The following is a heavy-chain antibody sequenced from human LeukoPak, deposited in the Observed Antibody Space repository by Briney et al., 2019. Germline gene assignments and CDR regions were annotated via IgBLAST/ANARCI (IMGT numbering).Heavy chain of an antibody. V-gene: IGHV4-59*01. D-gene: IGHD4-23*01. J-gene: IGHJ3*02. Sequence: SETLSLTCTVSGGSISSYYWSWIRQPPGKGLEWIGYIYNSGSTNYNHSLKNRVTISEDMSNNQFSLKLSSVTAADTAVYYCARALRLWGGNSGIAFDIWGQGTMVTVSS. CDR2: IYNSGST. CDR3: ARALRLWGGNSGIAFDI. CDR1: GGSISSYY.